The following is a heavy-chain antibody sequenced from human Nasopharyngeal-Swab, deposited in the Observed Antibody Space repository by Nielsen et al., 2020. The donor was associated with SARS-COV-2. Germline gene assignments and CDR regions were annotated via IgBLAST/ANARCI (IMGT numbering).Heavy chain of an antibody. CDR3: ARRVGYCSGGSCYFDY. V-gene: IGHV5-51*01. CDR1: GYSFTSYW. D-gene: IGHD2-15*01. CDR2: IYPGDSDT. Sequence: GESLKIYCKGSGYSFTSYWIGWVRQMHGKGLEWVGMIYPGDSDTRYIPSFQGQVTISADKSISTAYLQWSSLKASDTAMYYCARRVGYCSGGSCYFDYWGQGTLVTVSS. J-gene: IGHJ4*02.